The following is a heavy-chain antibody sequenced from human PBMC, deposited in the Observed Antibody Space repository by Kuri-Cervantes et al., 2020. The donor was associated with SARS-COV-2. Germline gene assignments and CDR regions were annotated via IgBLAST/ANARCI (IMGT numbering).Heavy chain of an antibody. Sequence: LSLTCAASGFTFSDYYMSWIRQAPGKGLEWVSYISSSGGIYMQYADSVKGRFTISRDNAKKSLYLEMNSLRAEDTAVYYCARQGYCSGGSCYSGAMDVWGQGTTGTVSS. CDR2: ISSSGGIYM. D-gene: IGHD2-15*01. V-gene: IGHV3-11*01. J-gene: IGHJ6*02. CDR1: GFTFSDYY. CDR3: ARQGYCSGGSCYSGAMDV.